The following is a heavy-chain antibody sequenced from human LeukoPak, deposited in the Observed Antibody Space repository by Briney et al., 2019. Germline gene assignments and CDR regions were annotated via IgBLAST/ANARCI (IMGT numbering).Heavy chain of an antibody. CDR1: GGSISSYY. J-gene: IGHJ6*03. CDR2: IYYSGST. CDR3: ARVGRGWYPSYYYYYYMDV. D-gene: IGHD6-19*01. Sequence: SETLSLTCTVSGGSISSYYWSWIRQPPGKGLEWIGYIYYSGSTNYNPSLKSRVTISVDTSKNQFSLKLSSVTAADTAVYYCARVGRGWYPSYYYYYYMDVWGKGTTVTVSS. V-gene: IGHV4-59*01.